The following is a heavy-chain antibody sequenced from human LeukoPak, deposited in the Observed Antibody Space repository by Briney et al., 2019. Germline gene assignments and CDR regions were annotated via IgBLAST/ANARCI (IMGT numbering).Heavy chain of an antibody. D-gene: IGHD4-17*01. CDR2: INPNSGGT. V-gene: IGHV1-2*06. J-gene: IGHJ5*02. CDR1: GYTFTGYH. Sequence: GASVKVSCKASGYTFTGYHMHWVRQAPGQGLEWMGRINPNSGGTNYAQKFQGRVTMTRDTSISTAYMELSRLRSDDTAVYYCARASRHGEKHWSDPWGQGTLVTVSS. CDR3: ARASRHGEKHWSDP.